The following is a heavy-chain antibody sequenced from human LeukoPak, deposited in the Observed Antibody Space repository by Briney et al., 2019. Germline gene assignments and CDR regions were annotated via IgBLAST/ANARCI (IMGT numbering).Heavy chain of an antibody. J-gene: IGHJ4*02. V-gene: IGHV4-38-2*02. D-gene: IGHD3-3*01. CDR2: IFHSGST. CDR3: ARVNTIFGVVIRTHFDY. CDR1: ADSITSGHY. Sequence: SETLSLTCTVSADSITSGHYWGWIRQPPGKGLEWIGNIFHSGSTYYNPSLKSRVTISVDTSKNQFSLELSSVTAADTAVYYCARVNTIFGVVIRTHFDYWGQGTLVTVSS.